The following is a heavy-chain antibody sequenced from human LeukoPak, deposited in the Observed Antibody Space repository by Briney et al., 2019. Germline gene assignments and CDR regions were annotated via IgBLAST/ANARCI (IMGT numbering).Heavy chain of an antibody. J-gene: IGHJ5*02. CDR2: IYSGGST. CDR1: GFTVSSNY. D-gene: IGHD4-17*01. V-gene: IGHV3-53*04. Sequence: GGSLRLSCAASGFTVSSNYMSWVRQAPGKGLEWVSVIYSGGSTYYADSVKGRFTISRHNSKSTLYLQMNSLRAEDTAVYYCAREDGDSGWFDPWGQGTLVTVSS. CDR3: AREDGDSGWFDP.